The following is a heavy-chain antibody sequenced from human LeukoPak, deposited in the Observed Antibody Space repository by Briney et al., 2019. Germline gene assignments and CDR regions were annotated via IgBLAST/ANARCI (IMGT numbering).Heavy chain of an antibody. CDR2: VRGSGSDT. J-gene: IGHJ4*02. Sequence: QPGGSLRLSCAASGFTFSTYAMSWVRQAPGMGLEWVSAVRGSGSDTYYADSVKGRFTISRDNSQNTLFLQMNSLRAEDTAIYYCAKEYGSTRGYYFDYWGQGTLVTVSS. CDR3: AKEYGSTRGYYFDY. CDR1: GFTFSTYA. D-gene: IGHD2-15*01. V-gene: IGHV3-23*01.